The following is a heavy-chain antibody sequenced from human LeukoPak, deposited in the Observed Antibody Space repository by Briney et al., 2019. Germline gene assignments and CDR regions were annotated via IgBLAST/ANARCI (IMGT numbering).Heavy chain of an antibody. D-gene: IGHD6-13*01. J-gene: IGHJ4*02. CDR2: IDSSGAYT. V-gene: IGHV3-23*01. CDR3: ANRAAAGPLRGGNY. Sequence: GGSLRLSCAASGFTFSSYGMSWVRQAPGKGLKWVSAIDSSGAYTYYADSVQGRFTISRDNSKNTLYLQMSSLRADDTAVYYCANRAAAGPLRGGNYWGQGTLVTVSS. CDR1: GFTFSSYG.